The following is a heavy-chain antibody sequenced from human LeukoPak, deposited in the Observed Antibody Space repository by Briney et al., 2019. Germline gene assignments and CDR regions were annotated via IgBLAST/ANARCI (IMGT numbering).Heavy chain of an antibody. J-gene: IGHJ4*02. V-gene: IGHV4-4*02. CDR3: ARHGPYCSSTSCYFIV. CDR1: GGPISSSNW. Sequence: SETLSLTCAVSGGPISSSNWWSWVRQPPGKGLEWIGYISYSGRTNYNPSLKSRVTISVDTSKNQFSLRLSSVTAADTAVYYCARHGPYCSSTSCYFIVWGQGTLVTVSS. D-gene: IGHD2-2*01. CDR2: ISYSGRT.